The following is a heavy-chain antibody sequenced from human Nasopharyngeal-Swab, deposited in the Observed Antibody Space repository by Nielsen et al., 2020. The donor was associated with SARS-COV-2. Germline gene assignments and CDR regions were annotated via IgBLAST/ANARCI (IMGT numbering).Heavy chain of an antibody. CDR3: ASAVTGPLY. Sequence: GGSLRLSCAASGFNVSNHYMTWVRQAPGKGLEWVSIIYSSGSIYHADSAKGRFIISRDTSKNTLSLRMNSLRVEDTAVYYCASAVTGPLYWGQGTLVTVSS. V-gene: IGHV3-53*01. D-gene: IGHD4-11*01. CDR1: GFNVSNHY. CDR2: IYSSGSI. J-gene: IGHJ1*01.